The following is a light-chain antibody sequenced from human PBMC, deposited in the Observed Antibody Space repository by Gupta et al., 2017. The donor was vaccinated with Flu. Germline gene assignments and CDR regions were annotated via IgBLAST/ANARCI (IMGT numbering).Light chain of an antibody. CDR1: QSVSSSY. V-gene: IGKV3-20*01. Sequence: ETVLTQSPGTLSLSPGERATLSCRASQSVSSSYLAWYQQKPGQAPRLLSYGASSRATGIPDRFSGSGSGTDFTLTISRLEPEDFAVYDCQQYGSSPRSITCGQGTRLEIK. CDR3: QQYGSSPRSIT. J-gene: IGKJ5*01. CDR2: GAS.